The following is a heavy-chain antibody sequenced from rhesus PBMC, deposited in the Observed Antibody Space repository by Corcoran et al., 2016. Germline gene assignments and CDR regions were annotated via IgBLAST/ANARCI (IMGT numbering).Heavy chain of an antibody. CDR3: TRSRGYSYSFPSYFDY. D-gene: IGHD5-12*01. Sequence: EVQLVESGGGLVQPGGSLRLSCAASGFTFSSYDMSWVRQAPGKGLEWVSYISYTDKTRDYADYVKGRFSISRDNAKNSLSLQMSSLRAEDTAVYYCTRSRGYSYSFPSYFDYWGQGVLVTVSS. V-gene: IGHV3-136*01. CDR2: ISYTDKTR. CDR1: GFTFSSYD. J-gene: IGHJ4*01.